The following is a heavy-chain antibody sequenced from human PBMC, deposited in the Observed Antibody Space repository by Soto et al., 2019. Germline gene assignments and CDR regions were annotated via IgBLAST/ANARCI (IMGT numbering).Heavy chain of an antibody. D-gene: IGHD2-21*01. J-gene: IGHJ4*02. CDR1: GFTITSFG. V-gene: IGHV3-30-3*01. Sequence: QVQMVESGGGVVQPGRSLRLSCAASGFTITSFGMQWVRQAPGKRLEFVAGLSHDGSKKFYADSVKDRFTISRDTSKNTLYLQMDSLRDEDTAVYYCASVADYWGQGTLVTVSS. CDR2: LSHDGSKK. CDR3: ASVADY.